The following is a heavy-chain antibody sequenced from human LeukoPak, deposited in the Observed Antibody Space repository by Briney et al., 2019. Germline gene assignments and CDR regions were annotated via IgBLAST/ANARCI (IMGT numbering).Heavy chain of an antibody. CDR2: ISAYNGNT. J-gene: IGHJ6*02. D-gene: IGHD6-13*01. CDR3: ARGSGYSIKGYYYYYGMDV. CDR1: GYTFTSYG. V-gene: IGHV1-18*01. Sequence: ASVKVSCKASGYTFTSYGISWVRQAPGQGLEWMGWISAYNGNTNYAQKLRGRVTMTTDTSTSTAYMELRSLRSDDTAVYYCARGSGYSIKGYYYYYGMDVWGQGTTVTVSS.